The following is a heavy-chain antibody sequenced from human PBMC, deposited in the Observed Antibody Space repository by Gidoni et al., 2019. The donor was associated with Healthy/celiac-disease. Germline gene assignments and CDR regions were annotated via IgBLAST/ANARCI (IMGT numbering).Heavy chain of an antibody. Sequence: QVQLVESGGGVVQPGRSLRLSCAASGFTFSSYGRHWVRQAPGKGLEWVAVISYDGSNKYYADSVKGRFTISRDNSKNTLYLQMNSLRAEDTAVYYCAKDGVAAQPRDYYYYYMDVWGKGTTVTVSS. V-gene: IGHV3-30*18. CDR3: AKDGVAAQPRDYYYYYMDV. CDR2: ISYDGSNK. J-gene: IGHJ6*03. CDR1: GFTFSSYG. D-gene: IGHD6-6*01.